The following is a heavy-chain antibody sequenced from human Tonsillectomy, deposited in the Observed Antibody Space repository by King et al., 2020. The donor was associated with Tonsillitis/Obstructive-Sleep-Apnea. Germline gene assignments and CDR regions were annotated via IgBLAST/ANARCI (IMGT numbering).Heavy chain of an antibody. D-gene: IGHD2-2*01. V-gene: IGHV3-30*04. CDR3: AXGVXLXXXSSTXCYWGXY. CDR1: GFTFSSYA. J-gene: IGHJ4*01. Sequence: VQLVESGGGVVQPGRSLRLSCAASGFTFSSYAMHWVRQAPGKGLEWVAVISYDGSNKYYADSVKGRFTISRDNSKNTLYLQMNSLRAEDTAVYYFAXGVXLXXXSSTXCYWGXYWGXGTLVTVSS. CDR2: ISYDGSNK.